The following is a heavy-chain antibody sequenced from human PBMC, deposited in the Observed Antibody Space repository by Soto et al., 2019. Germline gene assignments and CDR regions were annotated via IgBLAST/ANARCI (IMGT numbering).Heavy chain of an antibody. V-gene: IGHV4-34*01. CDR1: GQSFSGHS. CDR3: ARGSGIGALPGELEDVKYDY. CDR2: INESGST. Sequence: QVQLQQWGAGLVKPSETLSLSCAVYGQSFSGHSWAWIRQPPGKGLEWIGEINESGSTYYNPSLKSRVSNSTDTSKNQFSLKLSSVSAADTAAYFCARGSGIGALPGELEDVKYDYWGQGTLVNVSS. D-gene: IGHD1-1*01. J-gene: IGHJ4*02.